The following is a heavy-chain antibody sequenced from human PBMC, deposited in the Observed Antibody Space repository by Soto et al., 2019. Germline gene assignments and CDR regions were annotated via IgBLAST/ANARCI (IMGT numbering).Heavy chain of an antibody. D-gene: IGHD1-1*01. CDR1: GFTFSTYW. Sequence: EVQLVESGGGLVQPVGSLRLSCAASGFTFSTYWMHWVRQAPEKGLLWVSHINGDGSYTDFADSVKGRFTISRDNAKNTVYLKMQSLRVEDTAVYFCVRTWKGIDIWCPGTMVNVSS. CDR2: INGDGSYT. CDR3: VRTWKGIDI. V-gene: IGHV3-74*01. J-gene: IGHJ3*02.